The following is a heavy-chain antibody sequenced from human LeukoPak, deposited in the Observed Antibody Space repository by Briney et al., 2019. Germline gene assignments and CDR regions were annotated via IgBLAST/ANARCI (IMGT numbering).Heavy chain of an antibody. Sequence: PGGSLRLSCAASGFTFSSYSMNWVRQAPGKGLEWVSSISSSSSYIYYADSVKGRFTVSRDNAKNSLYLQMNSLRAEDTAVYYCARVLNGSGSYDLDYWGQGTLVTVSS. J-gene: IGHJ4*02. CDR2: ISSSSSYI. CDR3: ARVLNGSGSYDLDY. V-gene: IGHV3-21*01. D-gene: IGHD3-10*01. CDR1: GFTFSSYS.